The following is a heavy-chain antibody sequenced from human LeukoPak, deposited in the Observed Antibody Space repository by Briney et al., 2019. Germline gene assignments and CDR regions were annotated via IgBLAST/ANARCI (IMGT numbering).Heavy chain of an antibody. CDR3: AKDQSRDYGSGSYFRGIFGY. Sequence: PGGSLCLSPAASGFTFSSYAISWVRQAPGKGLEWVSTISYSGGSTYYADSVKGRFTISRDNSKNTLYLQMNSVIAEDTAVYYCAKDQSRDYGSGSYFRGIFGYWGQKTRLTVSS. J-gene: IGHJ4*02. CDR1: GFTFSSYA. CDR2: ISYSGGST. D-gene: IGHD3-10*01. V-gene: IGHV3-23*01.